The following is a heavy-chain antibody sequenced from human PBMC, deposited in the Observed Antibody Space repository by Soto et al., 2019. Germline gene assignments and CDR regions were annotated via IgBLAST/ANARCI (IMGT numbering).Heavy chain of an antibody. CDR1: GFTFSSYS. J-gene: IGHJ4*02. CDR2: ISSSSSYI. D-gene: IGHD5-12*01. CDR3: AREFPRGYDFPYFDY. Sequence: PGGSLRLSCAASGFTFSSYSMNWVRQAPGKGLEWVSSISSSSSYIYYADSVKGRFTISRDNAKNSLYLQMNSLRAEDTAVYYCAREFPRGYDFPYFDYWGQGTLVTVSS. V-gene: IGHV3-21*01.